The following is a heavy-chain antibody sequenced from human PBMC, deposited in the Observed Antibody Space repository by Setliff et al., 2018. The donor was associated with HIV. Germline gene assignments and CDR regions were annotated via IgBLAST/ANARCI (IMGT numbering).Heavy chain of an antibody. CDR3: ATFFVSTATTQDY. V-gene: IGHV4-34*01. Sequence: SETLSLTCAVYGQSISGYYWSWIRQTPGKGLEWIGEINHGGDTNYNPSLKSRVTISVGSSYFSLKLSSVTAADTGVYYCATFFVSTATTQDYWGQGTLVTVSS. J-gene: IGHJ4*02. CDR2: INHGGDT. CDR1: GQSISGYY. D-gene: IGHD4-17*01.